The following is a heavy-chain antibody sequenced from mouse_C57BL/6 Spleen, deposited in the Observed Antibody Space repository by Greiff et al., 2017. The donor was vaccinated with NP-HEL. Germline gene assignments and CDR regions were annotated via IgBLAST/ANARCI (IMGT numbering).Heavy chain of an antibody. Sequence: VQLQQSVAELVRPGASVKLSCTASGFNIKNTYMHWVKQRPEQGLEWIGRIDPANGNTKYAPKFQGKATITADTSSNTAYLQLSSLTSEDTAIYYCSGAAYGSSHEGFACWGQGALVTVSA. CDR2: IDPANGNT. CDR1: GFNIKNTY. CDR3: SGAAYGSSHEGFAC. J-gene: IGHJ3*01. V-gene: IGHV14-3*01. D-gene: IGHD1-1*01.